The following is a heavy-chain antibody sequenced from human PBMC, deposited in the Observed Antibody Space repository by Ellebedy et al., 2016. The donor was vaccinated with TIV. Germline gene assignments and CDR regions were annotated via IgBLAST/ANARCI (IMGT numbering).Heavy chain of an antibody. CDR1: GFTFGSYG. Sequence: GGSLRLSCAASGFTFGSYGMHWVRQAPGKGLEWVAYMWFDGSNKQYADSVKGRFTISRDNSKNTLFLQMNSLRAEDTAVYYCAREYEEYYFDYWGQGTLVTVSS. J-gene: IGHJ4*02. V-gene: IGHV3-33*01. D-gene: IGHD2/OR15-2a*01. CDR2: MWFDGSNK. CDR3: AREYEEYYFDY.